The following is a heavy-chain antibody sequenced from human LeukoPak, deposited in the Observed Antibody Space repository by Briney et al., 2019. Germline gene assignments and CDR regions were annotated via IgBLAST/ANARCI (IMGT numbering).Heavy chain of an antibody. Sequence: GRSLRLSCAASGFTLSNYAMHWVRQAPGKGLEWVSVISTDGKDKIYADSVNGRFAISRDNSKNTLDLQMNSLRAEDTAVYYCAKDQKWGPADYYFDSWGQGTLVTVSS. CDR2: ISTDGKDK. J-gene: IGHJ4*02. V-gene: IGHV3-30*18. D-gene: IGHD2-2*01. CDR1: GFTLSNYA. CDR3: AKDQKWGPADYYFDS.